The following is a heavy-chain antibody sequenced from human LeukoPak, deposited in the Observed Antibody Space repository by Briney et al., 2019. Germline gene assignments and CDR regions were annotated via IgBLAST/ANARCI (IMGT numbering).Heavy chain of an antibody. V-gene: IGHV4-38-2*02. J-gene: IGHJ4*02. D-gene: IGHD1-26*01. CDR3: ARVSGSYLLKSDY. CDR1: GYSISSGYY. CDR2: IYHSGST. Sequence: SETLSLTCTVSGYSISSGYYWGWIRQPPGKGLEWIGSIYHSGSTNYNPSLKSRVTISVDTSKNQFSLKRSSVTAADTDVYYCARVSGSYLLKSDYWGQGTLVTVSS.